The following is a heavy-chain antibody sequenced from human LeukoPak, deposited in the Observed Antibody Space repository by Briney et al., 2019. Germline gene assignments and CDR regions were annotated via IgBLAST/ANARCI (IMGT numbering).Heavy chain of an antibody. Sequence: ASVKVSCKASGYTFTDYYMHWVRQAPGQGLEWMGRITPNSGDTNYAQKFQGRVTMTRDTSISTAYMELSRLRSDDTAVYYCARAYSSSWYTNFDYWGQGTLVTVSS. CDR3: ARAYSSSWYTNFDY. CDR1: GYTFTDYY. D-gene: IGHD6-13*01. CDR2: ITPNSGDT. V-gene: IGHV1-2*06. J-gene: IGHJ4*02.